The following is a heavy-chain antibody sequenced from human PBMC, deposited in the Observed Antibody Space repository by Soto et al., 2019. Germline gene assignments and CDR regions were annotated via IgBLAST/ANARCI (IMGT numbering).Heavy chain of an antibody. CDR1: GGSISSYY. J-gene: IGHJ5*02. V-gene: IGHV4-59*03. CDR2: IYYSGST. D-gene: IGHD4-17*01. CDR3: AERCHLLRRGLFGP. Sequence: QVQLTESGPGLVKPSETLSLTCIVSGGSISSYYWSWIRQPPGKGLEWIGYIYYSGSTNYNPSLKSRAPRIVDHAKEPFSREVNLCTGSGTALYYRAERCHLLRRGLFGPLGRGTPVTV.